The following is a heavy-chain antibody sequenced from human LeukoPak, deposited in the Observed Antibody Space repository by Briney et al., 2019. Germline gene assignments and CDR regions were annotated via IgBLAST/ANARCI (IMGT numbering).Heavy chain of an antibody. V-gene: IGHV3-72*01. J-gene: IGHJ4*02. CDR1: GFTFSDHY. CDR3: ASPSSDYGDGVWDY. D-gene: IGHD4-17*01. Sequence: PGGSLRLSCAASGFTFSDHYMDWVRQAPGKGLEWVGRTRNKANSYTTEYAASVKGRFTISRDDSKNSLYLQMNSLKTEDTAVYYCASPSSDYGDGVWDYWGQGTLVTVSS. CDR2: TRNKANSYTT.